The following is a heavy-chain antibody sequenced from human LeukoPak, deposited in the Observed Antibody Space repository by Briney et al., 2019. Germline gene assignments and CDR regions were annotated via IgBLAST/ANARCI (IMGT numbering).Heavy chain of an antibody. Sequence: SETLSLTCAVYGGSFNGYYWSWIRQPPGKGLEWIGEINHSGSTYYNPSLKSRVIISVDTSKNQFSLKLSSVTAADTAVYYCARVYCSSISCYWPYYYYMDVWGKGTTVTVSS. V-gene: IGHV4-34*01. CDR2: INHSGST. CDR1: GGSFNGYY. J-gene: IGHJ6*03. CDR3: ARVYCSSISCYWPYYYYMDV. D-gene: IGHD2-2*01.